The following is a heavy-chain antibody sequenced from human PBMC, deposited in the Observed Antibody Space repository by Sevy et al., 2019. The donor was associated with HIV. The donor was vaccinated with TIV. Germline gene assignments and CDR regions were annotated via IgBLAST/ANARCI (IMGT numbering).Heavy chain of an antibody. CDR1: GFTFSSYA. CDR3: VKARGWYGGYFDY. CDR2: ISSNGGST. V-gene: IGHV3-64D*06. Sequence: GGSLRLSCSASGFTFSSYAMHWVRQAPGKVLEYVSAISSNGGSTYYADSVKGRFTISRDNSKNTLYLQMSSLRAEDTAVYYCVKARGWYGGYFDYWGQGTLVTVSS. J-gene: IGHJ4*02. D-gene: IGHD6-19*01.